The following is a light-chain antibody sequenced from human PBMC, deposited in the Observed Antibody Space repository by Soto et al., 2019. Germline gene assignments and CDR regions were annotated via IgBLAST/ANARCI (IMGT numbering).Light chain of an antibody. Sequence: EIVLTQSPGTLSLSPGERATLSCRASQSVSSSYLAWYQQKPGQAPRLLISGASSRATGIPDKFSGSGSGTAFIRNISRLEPEDFAVYYLQQYGSSPRWFGQGTKVEIK. J-gene: IGKJ1*01. CDR3: QQYGSSPRW. V-gene: IGKV3-20*01. CDR2: GAS. CDR1: QSVSSSY.